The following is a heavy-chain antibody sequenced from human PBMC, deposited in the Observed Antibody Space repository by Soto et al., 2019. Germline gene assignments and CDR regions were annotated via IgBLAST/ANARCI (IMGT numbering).Heavy chain of an antibody. Sequence: QVQLQESGPGLIKPSQTLSLTCTVSGVSINSGGAYWTWIRQQPGKGLEWIGYSYYIGSSYYNPSLLSRVTISVDTSKNQVYLKLTSVTAADTAVYYCARAGGIVAAINYKGLHVWGQGATVTVSS. D-gene: IGHD1-26*01. CDR1: GVSINSGGAY. CDR3: ARAGGIVAAINYKGLHV. V-gene: IGHV4-31*03. J-gene: IGHJ6*02. CDR2: SYYIGSS.